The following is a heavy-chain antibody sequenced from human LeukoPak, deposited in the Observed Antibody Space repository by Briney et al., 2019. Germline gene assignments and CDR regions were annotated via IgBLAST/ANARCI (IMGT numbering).Heavy chain of an antibody. V-gene: IGHV3-23*01. Sequence: GGSLRLSCAASGLTVSSNYMSWVRQAPGKGLEWVSAISGTGGSTYYADSVKGRFTTSRDNSKNTLYLQMNSLKAEDTAVYYCAKDSTVFDYWGQGTLVTVSS. CDR1: GLTVSSNY. J-gene: IGHJ4*02. D-gene: IGHD4-11*01. CDR2: ISGTGGST. CDR3: AKDSTVFDY.